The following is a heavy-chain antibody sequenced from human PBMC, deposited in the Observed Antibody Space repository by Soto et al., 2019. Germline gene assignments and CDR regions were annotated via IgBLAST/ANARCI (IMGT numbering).Heavy chain of an antibody. CDR2: FDPEDGET. Sequence: ASVKVSCKVSGYTLTELSMHWVRQAPGKGLEWMGGFDPEDGETIYAQKFQGRVTMTEDTSTDTAYMELSSLRSEDTAVYYCATAKWVAVAGSEYFQHWGQGTLVTVSS. J-gene: IGHJ1*01. CDR1: GYTLTELS. CDR3: ATAKWVAVAGSEYFQH. V-gene: IGHV1-24*01. D-gene: IGHD6-19*01.